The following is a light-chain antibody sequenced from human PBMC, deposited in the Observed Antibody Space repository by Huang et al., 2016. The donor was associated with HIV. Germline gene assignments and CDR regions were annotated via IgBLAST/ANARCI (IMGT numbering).Light chain of an antibody. CDR1: QSISTH. CDR2: AAS. V-gene: IGKV1-39*01. CDR3: QQSYSNPLT. J-gene: IGKJ4*01. Sequence: DIQMIQSPSSLSASAGDRVTITCRASQSISTHLSWYQQKPGKAPNLLIYAASSLQSGVPSRFSGSGSGTDFTLIISGLQPEDFATYYCQQSYSNPLTFGGGTKVEIK.